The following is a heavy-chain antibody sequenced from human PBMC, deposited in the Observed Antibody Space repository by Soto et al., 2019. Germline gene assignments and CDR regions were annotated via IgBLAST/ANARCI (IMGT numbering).Heavy chain of an antibody. V-gene: IGHV4-59*01. CDR3: AKTKEGGFDP. CDR1: GDSISTYY. Sequence: QVQLQESGPGLVKPSETLSLTCTVSGDSISTYYWSWIRQPPGKGLEWMGYFHYSANTNYNPYLKSRITISVDTSKNQFSLKLTSVTAADTAVYYCAKTKEGGFDPWGQGILVTVSS. J-gene: IGHJ5*02. CDR2: FHYSANT. D-gene: IGHD3-16*01.